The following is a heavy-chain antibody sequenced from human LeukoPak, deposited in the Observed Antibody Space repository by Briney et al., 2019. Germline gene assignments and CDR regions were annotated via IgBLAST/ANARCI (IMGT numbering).Heavy chain of an antibody. CDR2: INPSGGST. V-gene: IGHV1-46*01. CDR3: ASRRQYYSSSWSSGYYYGMDV. D-gene: IGHD6-13*01. CDR1: GYTFTSYY. Sequence: ASVKVSCKASGYTFTSYYMHWVRQAPGQGLEWMGIINPSGGSTSYAQKFQGRVTMTRDTSTSTVYMELSSLRSEDTAVYYCASRRQYYSSSWSSGYYYGMDVWGQGTTVAVSS. J-gene: IGHJ6*02.